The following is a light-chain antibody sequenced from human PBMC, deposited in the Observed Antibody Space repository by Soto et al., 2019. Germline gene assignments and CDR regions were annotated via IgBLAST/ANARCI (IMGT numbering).Light chain of an antibody. CDR1: QTISSNN. Sequence: EIVLTQSPGTLSVSPGERATLSCRASQTISSNNLAWYQQKPGQAPSLLIYGTSSRATGIPDRFSGSGSGTDFTLTISRLEPEDSAIDYCQQYGSWTFGQGTKVDI. CDR2: GTS. CDR3: QQYGSWT. V-gene: IGKV3-20*01. J-gene: IGKJ1*01.